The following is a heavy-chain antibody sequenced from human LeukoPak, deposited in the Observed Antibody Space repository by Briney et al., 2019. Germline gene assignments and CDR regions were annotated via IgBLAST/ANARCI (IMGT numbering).Heavy chain of an antibody. Sequence: GGSLRLSCAASGFTFSSYATHCVRQAPGKGREYVSAISSNGGSTYYADSVKGRVTTSRDNSKNTLYLQMGSLRAEDMAVYYCARGRQWELLGDAFDIWGQGTMVTVSS. CDR3: ARGRQWELLGDAFDI. J-gene: IGHJ3*02. CDR1: GFTFSSYA. CDR2: ISSNGGST. D-gene: IGHD1-26*01. V-gene: IGHV3-64*02.